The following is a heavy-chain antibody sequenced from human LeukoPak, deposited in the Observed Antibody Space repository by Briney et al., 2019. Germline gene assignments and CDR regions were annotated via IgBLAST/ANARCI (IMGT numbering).Heavy chain of an antibody. CDR2: IRSDSSYK. J-gene: IGHJ5*02. Sequence: GGSLTLSCAASGFTFSYYGLYWVRKPPGKGLGLVAFIRSDSSYKHNADSVKGRFTISRYNTKNTLYLEMSRLRAEDTGVHCCAKGRAYDSSDYVNWFDPSGQGTLFTVSS. CDR3: AKGRAYDSSDYVNWFDP. D-gene: IGHD3-22*01. CDR1: GFTFSYYG. V-gene: IGHV3-30*02.